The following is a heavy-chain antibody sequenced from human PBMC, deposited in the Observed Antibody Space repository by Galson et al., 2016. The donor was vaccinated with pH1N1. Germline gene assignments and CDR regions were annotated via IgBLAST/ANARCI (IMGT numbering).Heavy chain of an antibody. Sequence: LSLTCRVSGGSIGSHYWTWVRQPPGRGLEWIGYIFYTGSTNYNPSLKSRVTISLDTSNNQFSLQLNSVTAADAAVYYCARVDYGRFDPWGQGTLVTVSS. J-gene: IGHJ5*02. V-gene: IGHV4-59*11. CDR2: IFYTGST. CDR1: GGSIGSHY. D-gene: IGHD4/OR15-4a*01. CDR3: ARVDYGRFDP.